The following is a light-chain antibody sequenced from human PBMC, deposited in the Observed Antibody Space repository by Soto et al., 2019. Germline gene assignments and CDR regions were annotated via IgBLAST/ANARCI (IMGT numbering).Light chain of an antibody. J-gene: IGLJ1*01. V-gene: IGLV2-8*01. CDR2: EVT. CDR1: SSDVGGYNY. Sequence: QSALTQPPSASGSPGQSVTISCTGTSSDVGGYNYVSWFQQHPGKAPKLMIYEVTKQPSGVPDRFSGSKSGNTASLTVSGLQAEDEADYYCSSYAGSTFYVFGTGTKVTVL. CDR3: SSYAGSTFYV.